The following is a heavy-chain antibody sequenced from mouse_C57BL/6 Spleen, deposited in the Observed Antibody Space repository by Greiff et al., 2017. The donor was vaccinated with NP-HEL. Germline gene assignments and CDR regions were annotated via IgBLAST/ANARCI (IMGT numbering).Heavy chain of an antibody. CDR1: GYTFTSYW. D-gene: IGHD1-1*01. Sequence: QVQLQQPGTELVKPGASVKLSCKASGYTFTSYWMHWVKQRPGQGLEWIGNINPSNGGTNYNEKLKSKATLTVDKSSSTGYMQLSSLTSEDSAVYYCARGGYYYGSGPLFDYWGKGTTLTVSS. V-gene: IGHV1-53*01. J-gene: IGHJ2*01. CDR2: INPSNGGT. CDR3: ARGGYYYGSGPLFDY.